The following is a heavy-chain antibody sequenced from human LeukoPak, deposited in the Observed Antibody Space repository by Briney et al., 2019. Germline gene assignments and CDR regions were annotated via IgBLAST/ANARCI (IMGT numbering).Heavy chain of an antibody. CDR3: ARVGYYYYCYGMDV. Sequence: SETLSLTCAVYGGSFSGYYWSWIRQPPGKGLEWIGEINHSGSTNYNPSLKSRVTISVDTSKNQFSLKLSSVTAADTAVYYCARVGYYYYCYGMDVWGQGTTVTVSS. D-gene: IGHD1-26*01. V-gene: IGHV4-34*01. J-gene: IGHJ6*02. CDR2: INHSGST. CDR1: GGSFSGYY.